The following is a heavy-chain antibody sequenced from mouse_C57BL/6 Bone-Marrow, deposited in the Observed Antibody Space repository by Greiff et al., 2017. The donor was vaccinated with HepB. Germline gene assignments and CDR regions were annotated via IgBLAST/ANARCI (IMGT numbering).Heavy chain of an antibody. CDR3: ARTYGSSYGWFAY. Sequence: DVKLQQSGPELVKPGASVKISCKASGYTFTDYYMNWVKQSHGKSLEWIGDINPNNGGTSYNQKFKGKATLTVDKSSSTAYMELRGLTSEDSAVYYCARTYGSSYGWFAYWGQGTLVTVSA. CDR2: INPNNGGT. V-gene: IGHV1-26*01. D-gene: IGHD1-1*01. CDR1: GYTFTDYY. J-gene: IGHJ3*01.